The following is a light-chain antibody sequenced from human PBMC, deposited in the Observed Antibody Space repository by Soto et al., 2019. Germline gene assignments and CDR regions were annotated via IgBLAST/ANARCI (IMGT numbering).Light chain of an antibody. J-gene: IGKJ1*01. V-gene: IGKV3-20*01. CDR3: QQYGSSGT. Sequence: ESVLTQSRGTLSLSPGERATLSCRASQSVSNNYLAWYQQKPGQAPRLLIYGASNRATGIPDRFSGSGSGTDFTLTISRLEPEDFAVYYCQQYGSSGTFGQRTKVDIK. CDR2: GAS. CDR1: QSVSNNY.